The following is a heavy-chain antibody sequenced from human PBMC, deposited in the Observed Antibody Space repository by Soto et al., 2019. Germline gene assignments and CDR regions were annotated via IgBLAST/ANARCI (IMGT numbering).Heavy chain of an antibody. CDR1: GYRFSNSW. Sequence: PGESLKISCKGSGYRFSNSWISWVRQIPGQGLEWMGIIYPGDSDTNYSPSFQGQVTISADKSISTAYLQWSSLKASDTAMYYCARQYCISTSCHIAAFDIWGQGTMVTVSS. CDR2: IYPGDSDT. CDR3: ARQYCISTSCHIAAFDI. J-gene: IGHJ3*02. V-gene: IGHV5-51*01. D-gene: IGHD2-2*02.